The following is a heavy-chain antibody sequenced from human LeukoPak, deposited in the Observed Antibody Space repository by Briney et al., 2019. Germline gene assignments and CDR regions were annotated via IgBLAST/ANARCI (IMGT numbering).Heavy chain of an antibody. CDR3: ARRMATTADY. CDR2: IYYSGST. CDR1: GGSISSYY. Sequence: PSETLSLTCTVSGGSISSYYWSWIRQPAGKGLEWIGRIYYSGSTYYNPSLKSRVTISVDTSKNQFSLKLSSVTAADTAVYYCARRMATTADYWGQGTLVTVSS. V-gene: IGHV4-59*05. J-gene: IGHJ4*02. D-gene: IGHD5-12*01.